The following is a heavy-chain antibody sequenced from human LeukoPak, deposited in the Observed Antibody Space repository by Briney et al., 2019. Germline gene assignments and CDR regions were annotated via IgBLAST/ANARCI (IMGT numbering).Heavy chain of an antibody. J-gene: IGHJ5*02. CDR3: AKDNGQRGLNWFAP. V-gene: IGHV3-9*01. CDR2: ISWNSGSI. CDR1: GFTFDDYA. Sequence: PGGSLRLSCAASGFTFDDYAMHWVRQAPGKGLEWVSGISWNSGSIGYADSVKGRFTISRDNAKTSLYLQMNSLRAEDTPLYYCAKDNGQRGLNWFAPWGKGTLVTVSP. D-gene: IGHD1-1*01.